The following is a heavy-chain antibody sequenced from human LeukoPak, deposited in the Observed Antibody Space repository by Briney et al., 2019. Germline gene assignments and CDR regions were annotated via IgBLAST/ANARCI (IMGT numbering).Heavy chain of an antibody. CDR3: VRVRVRGSGSYDY. V-gene: IGHV4-59*02. D-gene: IGHD3-10*01. CDR1: GGSVSSFY. Sequence: PSETLSLTCTVSGGSVSSFYWSWIRQPPGKGLEWIGYIYYSGSTNYNPSLKSRVTISVDTSKNQFSLRLSSVTAADTAVYYCVRVRVRGSGSYDYWGQGTLVTVSS. CDR2: IYYSGST. J-gene: IGHJ4*02.